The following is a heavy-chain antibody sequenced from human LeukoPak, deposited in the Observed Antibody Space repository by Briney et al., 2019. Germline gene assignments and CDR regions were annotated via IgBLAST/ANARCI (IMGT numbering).Heavy chain of an antibody. CDR1: GYTFTSYG. J-gene: IGHJ4*02. Sequence: ASVKVSCKASGYTFTSYGISWVRQAHGQGLEWMGWISAYNGNTNYAQKLQGRVTMTTDTSTSTAYMELRSLRSDDTAVYYCARVVRELHLLDYWGQGTLVTVSS. CDR2: ISAYNGNT. CDR3: ARVVRELHLLDY. D-gene: IGHD3-10*01. V-gene: IGHV1-18*01.